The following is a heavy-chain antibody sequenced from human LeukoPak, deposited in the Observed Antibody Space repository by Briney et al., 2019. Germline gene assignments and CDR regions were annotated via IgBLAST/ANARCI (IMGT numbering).Heavy chain of an antibody. Sequence: SETLSLTCTVSGGSISSSSYYWGWIRQPARKGLEWIGRIYTSGSTNYNPSLKSRVTISVDTSKNQFSLKLSSVTAADTAVYYCARDRGMRRYFDYWGQGTLVTVSS. V-gene: IGHV4-61*02. CDR3: ARDRGMRRYFDY. CDR1: GGSISSSSYY. CDR2: IYTSGST. J-gene: IGHJ4*02. D-gene: IGHD3-10*01.